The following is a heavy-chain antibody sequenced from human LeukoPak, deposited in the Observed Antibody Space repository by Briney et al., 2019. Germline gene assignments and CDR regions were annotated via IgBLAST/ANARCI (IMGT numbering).Heavy chain of an antibody. V-gene: IGHV1-3*01. CDR2: IHADSGNT. J-gene: IGHJ3*02. Sequence: ASVKVSCKTSGYTFTRCAVHWVRQAPGQRLEWMGWIHADSGNTRYSQKLQGRVTIARDTSASTIYMELNSLRFEDTAVYFCSIGLAGDWDAFDIWGLGTMVTGSS. CDR3: SIGLAGDWDAFDI. CDR1: GYTFTRCA. D-gene: IGHD6-19*01.